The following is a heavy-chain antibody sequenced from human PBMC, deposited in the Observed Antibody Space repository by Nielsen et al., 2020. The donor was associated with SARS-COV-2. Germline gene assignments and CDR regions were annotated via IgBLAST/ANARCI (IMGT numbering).Heavy chain of an antibody. D-gene: IGHD6-13*01. CDR3: ARRTGYSSSWFWFDP. V-gene: IGHV4-4*02. Sequence: SETLSLTCAVSGGSVSSNDWWTWVRQSPGKGLEWIGEVSHSGSTNYNPSLKSRLSMSIDTAKKQVSLKLTSVTAADTAVYYCARRTGYSSSWFWFDPWGQGTLVTVSS. J-gene: IGHJ5*02. CDR1: GGSVSSNDW. CDR2: VSHSGST.